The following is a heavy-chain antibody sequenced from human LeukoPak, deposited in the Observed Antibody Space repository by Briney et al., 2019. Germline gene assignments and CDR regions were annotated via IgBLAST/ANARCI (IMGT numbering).Heavy chain of an antibody. D-gene: IGHD3-10*01. CDR1: GYTFTGYY. CDR3: ARDLNLMVRGVIIISNWFDP. J-gene: IGHJ5*02. V-gene: IGHV1-2*02. CDR2: INPNSGGT. Sequence: GASVKVSCKASGYTFTGYYMHWVRQAPGQGLEWMGWINPNSGGTNYAQKFQGRVTMTRDTSISTAYMELSRLRSDDTAVYYCARDLNLMVRGVIIISNWFDPWGQGTLVTVSS.